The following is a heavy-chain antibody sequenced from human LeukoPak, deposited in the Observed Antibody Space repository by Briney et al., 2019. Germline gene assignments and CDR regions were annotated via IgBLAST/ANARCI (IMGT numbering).Heavy chain of an antibody. CDR3: ARGIVVVVAAD. V-gene: IGHV4-39*01. CDR2: IYYSGST. Sequence: SETLSLTCTVSGGPISSSSYYWGWIRQPPGKGLEWIGSIYYSGSTYYNPSLKSRVTISVDTSKNQFSLKLSSVTAADTAVYYCARGIVVVVAADWGQGTLVTVSS. CDR1: GGPISSSSYY. J-gene: IGHJ4*02. D-gene: IGHD2-15*01.